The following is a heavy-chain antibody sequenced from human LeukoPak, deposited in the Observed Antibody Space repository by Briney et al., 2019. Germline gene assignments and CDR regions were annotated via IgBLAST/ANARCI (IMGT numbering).Heavy chain of an antibody. V-gene: IGHV3-9*01. Sequence: PGGSLRLSCAASGFTFDNYALHWVRQAPGKGLEWVSGLTWNSGSIGYADSVKGRFTISRDNAQNSLYLQTNSLRPEDTAFYYCAKGSDSGYNFFDYWGQGTLVTVSS. CDR3: AKGSDSGYNFFDY. CDR1: GFTFDNYA. CDR2: LTWNSGSI. J-gene: IGHJ4*02. D-gene: IGHD3-22*01.